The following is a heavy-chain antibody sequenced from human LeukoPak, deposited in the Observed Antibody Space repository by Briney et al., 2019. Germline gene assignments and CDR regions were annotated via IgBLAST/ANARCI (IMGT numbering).Heavy chain of an antibody. CDR2: ISGSGGST. Sequence: GGSLRLSCAASGFTFSSYAMSWVRQAPGKGLGWVSAISGSGGSTYYADSVKGRFTISRDNSKNTLYLQMNSLRAEDTAVYYCAHCSYDFWSGYYPCDAFDIWGQGTMVTVSS. V-gene: IGHV3-23*01. CDR1: GFTFSSYA. J-gene: IGHJ3*02. CDR3: AHCSYDFWSGYYPCDAFDI. D-gene: IGHD3-3*01.